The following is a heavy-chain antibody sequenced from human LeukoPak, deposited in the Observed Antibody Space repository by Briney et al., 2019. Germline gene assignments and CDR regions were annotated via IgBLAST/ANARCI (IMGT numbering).Heavy chain of an antibody. J-gene: IGHJ3*02. D-gene: IGHD6-19*01. CDR2: ISSSSSYI. CDR3: ASVRIAVAVTVQDAFDI. CDR1: GFTFSSYC. V-gene: IGHV3-21*01. Sequence: PGGSLRLSCAATGFTFSSYCMNWVRQAPGKGLEWVSSISSSSSYINYAESLKGRFTISRDNAKNSLYLQMNSLRAEDTAVYYCASVRIAVAVTVQDAFDIWGQGTMVTVSS.